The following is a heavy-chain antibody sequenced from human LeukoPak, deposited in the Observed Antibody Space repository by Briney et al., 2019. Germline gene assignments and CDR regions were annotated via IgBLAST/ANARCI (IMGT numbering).Heavy chain of an antibody. J-gene: IGHJ3*02. CDR1: GGSISSYY. Sequence: SETLSLTSTVSGGSISSYYWSWIRQPPWKGLGWIGYIYYSGSTNYNPPLKSRVTISVDTSKNQFSLKLSSVTAADTAVYYCAREIPYCSSTSCYGGAFDIWGQGTMVTVSS. CDR3: AREIPYCSSTSCYGGAFDI. D-gene: IGHD2-2*01. CDR2: IYYSGST. V-gene: IGHV4-59*12.